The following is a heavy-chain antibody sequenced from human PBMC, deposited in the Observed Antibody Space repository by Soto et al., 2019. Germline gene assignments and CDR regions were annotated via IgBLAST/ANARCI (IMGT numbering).Heavy chain of an antibody. CDR1: GGSISSYY. Sequence: SETLSLTCTVSGGSISSYYWSWIRQPPGKGLEWIGYIYYSGSTNYNPSLKSRVTISVDTSKNQFSLKLSPLTAAETAVYYCARGDSGDYVSFGYYYYYMDVWGKGTTVTVSS. CDR2: IYYSGST. CDR3: ARGDSGDYVSFGYYYYYMDV. D-gene: IGHD4-17*01. J-gene: IGHJ6*03. V-gene: IGHV4-59*01.